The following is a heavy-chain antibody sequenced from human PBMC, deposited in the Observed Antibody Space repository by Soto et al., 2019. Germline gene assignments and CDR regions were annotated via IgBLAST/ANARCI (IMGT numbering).Heavy chain of an antibody. J-gene: IGHJ5*02. V-gene: IGHV1-3*01. CDR2: INAGNGNT. CDR1: GYTFTSYA. CDR3: ARDRIAVSGFDP. Sequence: ASVKVSCKAAGYTFTSYAMHWVRQAPGQRLEWMGWINAGNGNTKYSQKFQGRVTITRDTSASTAYMELSSLRSEDTAVYYCARDRIAVSGFDPWGQGTLVTVSS. D-gene: IGHD6-19*01.